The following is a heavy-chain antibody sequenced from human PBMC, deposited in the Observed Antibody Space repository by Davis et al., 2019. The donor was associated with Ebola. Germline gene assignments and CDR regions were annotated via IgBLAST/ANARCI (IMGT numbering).Heavy chain of an antibody. CDR3: ARDTSSYCSGGSCYLGYGMDV. CDR2: IYYSGST. CDR1: GGSISSYY. J-gene: IGHJ6*04. V-gene: IGHV4-59*01. D-gene: IGHD2-15*01. Sequence: SETLSLTCTVSGGSISSYYWSWIRQPPGKGLEWIGYIYYSGSTNYNPSLKSRVTISVDTSKNQFSLKLSSVTAADTAVYYCARDTSSYCSGGSCYLGYGMDVWGKGTTVTVSS.